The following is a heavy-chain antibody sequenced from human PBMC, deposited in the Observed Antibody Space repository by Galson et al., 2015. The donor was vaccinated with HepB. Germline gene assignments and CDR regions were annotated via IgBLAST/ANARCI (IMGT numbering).Heavy chain of an antibody. Sequence: SLRLSCAASGFTFSSYGMHWVRQAPGKGLEWVALIRYDGSNKYYADSVKGRFTISRDNSKNTLYLQMNCLRAEDTAVYYCAKDRSIVVVVAATRARRNPIDYWGQGTLVTVSS. CDR1: GFTFSSYG. J-gene: IGHJ4*02. V-gene: IGHV3-30*02. CDR2: IRYDGSNK. CDR3: AKDRSIVVVVAATRARRNPIDY. D-gene: IGHD2-15*01.